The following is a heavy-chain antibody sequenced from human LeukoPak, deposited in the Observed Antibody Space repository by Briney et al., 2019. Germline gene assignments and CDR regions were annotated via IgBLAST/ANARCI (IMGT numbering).Heavy chain of an antibody. Sequence: SETLSLTCAVYGGSFSGYYWSWIRQPPGKGLEGIGEINHSGSTNYTPSLKSRVTISVDTSKNQFSLKLSSVTAADTAVYYCARGHRNYDYVWGSYQFDYWGQGTLVTVSS. D-gene: IGHD3-16*02. V-gene: IGHV4-34*01. CDR3: ARGHRNYDYVWGSYQFDY. J-gene: IGHJ4*02. CDR1: GGSFSGYY. CDR2: INHSGST.